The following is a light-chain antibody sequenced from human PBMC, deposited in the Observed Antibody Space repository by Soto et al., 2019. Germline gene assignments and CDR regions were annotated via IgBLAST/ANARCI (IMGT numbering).Light chain of an antibody. CDR1: QSVLYSSNNKNY. CDR2: WAS. V-gene: IGKV4-1*01. Sequence: DIVMTQSPDSLDVSLGERATINCKSSQSVLYSSNNKNYLAWYQQKPGQPPKLLIYWASTRESGVPDRFSGSGSGTDFTLTISSLQAEDVAVYYCHQYYSTRTWTFGQGTKVEIK. CDR3: HQYYSTRTWT. J-gene: IGKJ1*01.